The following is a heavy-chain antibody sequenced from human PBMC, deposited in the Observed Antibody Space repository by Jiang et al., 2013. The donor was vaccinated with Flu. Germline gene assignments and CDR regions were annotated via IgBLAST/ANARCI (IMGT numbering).Heavy chain of an antibody. J-gene: IGHJ5*01. CDR2: IYHGGST. CDR3: ARAYCGGDCNFLTQWFDS. Sequence: LLKPSETLSLTCAVSGYSISNGYFWGWIRQPPGKGLEWIGSIYHGGSTHYNPSLKSRVTISMDTSKNQFSPKLSSVTAADTAVYYCARAYCGGDCNFLTQWFDSWGQGTLVTVSS. V-gene: IGHV4-38-2*01. D-gene: IGHD2-21*02. CDR1: GYSISNGYF.